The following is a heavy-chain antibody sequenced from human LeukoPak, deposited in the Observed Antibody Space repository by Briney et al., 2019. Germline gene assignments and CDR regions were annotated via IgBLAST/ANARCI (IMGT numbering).Heavy chain of an antibody. CDR1: GFTFNDYT. D-gene: IGHD3-3*01. J-gene: IGHJ4*02. Sequence: GGSLRLSCAASGFTFNDYTMTWVRQAPGKGLEWVSPITGDCNYILYADSVKGRFTISRDNAQNSLFLELNSLRGEDTAVYYCARERNFYYFDYWGQGALVTVSS. CDR3: ARERNFYYFDY. V-gene: IGHV3-21*01. CDR2: ITGDCNYI.